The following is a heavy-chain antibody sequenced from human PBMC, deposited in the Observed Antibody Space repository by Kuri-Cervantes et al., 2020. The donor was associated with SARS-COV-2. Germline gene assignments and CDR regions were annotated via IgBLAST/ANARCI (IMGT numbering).Heavy chain of an antibody. CDR2: IYHSGST. J-gene: IGHJ4*02. CDR3: ARRYLWFGDLEPYHFDY. V-gene: IGHV4-38-2*01. D-gene: IGHD3-10*01. Sequence: SETLSLTCAVSGYSISSGYYWGWIRQPPGKGLEWIGSIYHSGSTYYNPSLKSRVTISVDTSKNQFSLKLSSVTAADTAVYYCARRYLWFGDLEPYHFDYWGQGTLVTVSS. CDR1: GYSISSGYY.